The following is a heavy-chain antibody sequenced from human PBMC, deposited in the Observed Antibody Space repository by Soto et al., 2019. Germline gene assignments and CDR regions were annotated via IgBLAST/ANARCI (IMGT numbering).Heavy chain of an antibody. D-gene: IGHD3-9*01. CDR2: ISSSSSTI. CDR3: ASKLDILTGRGYYFDY. CDR1: GFTFSSYS. Sequence: GGSLRLSCAASGFTFSSYSMNWVRQAPGKGLEWVSYISSSSSTIYYADSVKGRFTISRDNAKNSLYLQMNSLRDEDTAVYYCASKLDILTGRGYYFDYWVQGTLVTVSS. V-gene: IGHV3-48*02. J-gene: IGHJ4*02.